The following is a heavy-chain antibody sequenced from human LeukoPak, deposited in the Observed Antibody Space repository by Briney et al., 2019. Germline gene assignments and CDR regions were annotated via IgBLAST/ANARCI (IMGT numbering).Heavy chain of an antibody. CDR3: VRQIGFCSDGTCHFDN. D-gene: IGHD2-15*01. CDR2: ISNSGGST. CDR1: GFTFSSYA. V-gene: IGHV3-23*01. Sequence: GGSLRLSCAASGFTFSSYAMSWVRQAPGKGLEWVSAISNSGGSTYHADSVKGRFTISRDNSKNTLYLQVNSLRAEDMAVYYCVRQIGFCSDGTCHFDNWGQGTLVTVSS. J-gene: IGHJ4*02.